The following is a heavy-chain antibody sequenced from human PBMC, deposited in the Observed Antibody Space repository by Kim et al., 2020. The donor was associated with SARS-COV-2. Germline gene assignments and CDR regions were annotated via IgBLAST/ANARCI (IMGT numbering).Heavy chain of an antibody. CDR3: ARDHYYDSSGYSRPHYYYGMDV. J-gene: IGHJ6*02. D-gene: IGHD3-22*01. Sequence: GGSLRLSCAASGFTFSSYSMNWVRQAPGKGLEWVSYISSSSSTIYYADSVKGRFTISRDNAKNSLYLQMNSLRDEDTAVYYCARDHYYDSSGYSRPHYYYGMDVWGQGTTVTVSS. CDR2: ISSSSSTI. CDR1: GFTFSSYS. V-gene: IGHV3-48*02.